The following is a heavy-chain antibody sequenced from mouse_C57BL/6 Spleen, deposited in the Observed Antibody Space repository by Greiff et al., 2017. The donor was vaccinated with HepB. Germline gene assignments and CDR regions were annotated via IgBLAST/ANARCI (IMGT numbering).Heavy chain of an antibody. Sequence: EVQLQQSGTVLARPGASVKMSCKTSGYTFTSYWMHWVKQRPGQGLEWIGAIYPGNSDTSYNQKFKGKAKLTAVTSASTAYMELSSLTNEDSAVYYCTVDDYDVYAMDYWGQGTSVTVSS. V-gene: IGHV1-5*01. CDR2: IYPGNSDT. CDR3: TVDDYDVYAMDY. CDR1: GYTFTSYW. J-gene: IGHJ4*01. D-gene: IGHD2-4*01.